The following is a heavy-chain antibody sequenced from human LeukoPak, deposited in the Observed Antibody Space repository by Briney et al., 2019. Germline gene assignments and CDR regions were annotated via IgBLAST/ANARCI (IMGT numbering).Heavy chain of an antibody. J-gene: IGHJ6*04. CDR3: ARDVALQLGIVVVQAAHYYYYGMDV. CDR2: IGSSSSYI. D-gene: IGHD2-2*03. CDR1: GFTFSSYS. V-gene: IGHV3-21*01. Sequence: GGSLRLSCAASGFTFSSYSMNWVRQAPGKGLEWVSSIGSSSSYIYYADSVKGRFTISRDNAKNSLYLQMNSLRAEDTAVYYCARDVALQLGIVVVQAAHYYYYGMDVWGKGTTVTVSS.